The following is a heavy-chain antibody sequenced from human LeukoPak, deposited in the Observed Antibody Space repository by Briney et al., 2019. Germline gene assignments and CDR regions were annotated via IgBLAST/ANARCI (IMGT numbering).Heavy chain of an antibody. J-gene: IGHJ3*02. CDR2: ISSSSSYI. Sequence: GGTLRLSCAASGFTFSSYSMNWVRQAPGKGLEWVSSISSSSSYIYYADSVKGRFTISRDNAKNSLYLQMNSLRAEDTAVYYCARAFSGSYGRPAKGAFDIWGQGTMVTVSS. D-gene: IGHD1-26*01. CDR1: GFTFSSYS. V-gene: IGHV3-21*01. CDR3: ARAFSGSYGRPAKGAFDI.